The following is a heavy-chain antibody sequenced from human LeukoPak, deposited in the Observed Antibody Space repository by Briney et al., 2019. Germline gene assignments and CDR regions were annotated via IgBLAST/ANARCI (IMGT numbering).Heavy chain of an antibody. CDR2: INGRGITI. D-gene: IGHD2-15*01. Sequence: GGSLRLSCAASGFTFSAYSMNWVRHTPGRGLEWVANINGRGITIHYADSFRGRFTISRDNTKNSLNLQMNNLRAEDTGLYYCARDQPSVGWGFDSWGRATLVIVSS. J-gene: IGHJ4*02. V-gene: IGHV3-48*04. CDR1: GFTFSAYS. CDR3: ARDQPSVGWGFDS.